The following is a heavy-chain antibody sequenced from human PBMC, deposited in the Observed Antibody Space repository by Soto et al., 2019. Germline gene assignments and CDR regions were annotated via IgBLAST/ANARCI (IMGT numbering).Heavy chain of an antibody. Sequence: ASVKVSCKASGYTFTGHYIHWVRQAPEQGPEWMGEISPESGATRYAQKFQGRVTMTRDMSITTVYMELNNLSPDDTAVYYCGRGRSGQIVVFYWGQGTPVTVSS. D-gene: IGHD1-26*01. J-gene: IGHJ4*02. V-gene: IGHV1-2*02. CDR1: GYTFTGHY. CDR3: GRGRSGQIVVFY. CDR2: ISPESGAT.